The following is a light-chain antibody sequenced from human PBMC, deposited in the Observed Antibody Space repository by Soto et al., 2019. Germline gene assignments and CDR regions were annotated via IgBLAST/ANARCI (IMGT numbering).Light chain of an antibody. J-gene: IGKJ2*01. Sequence: EIVLTQSPGTLSLSPGERVTLSCRASQSVSSNYLAWYQQKPGQAPRLLIYGASTRASGIPDRFSGSGSGTDFTLTISRLEPEDFAVYYCQQYGSSPLYTFGQGTKV. CDR3: QQYGSSPLYT. V-gene: IGKV3-20*01. CDR2: GAS. CDR1: QSVSSNY.